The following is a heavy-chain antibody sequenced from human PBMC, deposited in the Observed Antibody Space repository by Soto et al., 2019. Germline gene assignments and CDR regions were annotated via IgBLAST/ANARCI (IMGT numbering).Heavy chain of an antibody. Sequence: QVQLVQSGAEVKKPGSSVKVPCMASGGTFSSYTINWVRQAPGQGLEWMGRIIPILGIANYAQRFQGRVMITADKSTGTAYMELSSLRSEDTAVYYCAAEYGANSAWGQGTLVTVSS. CDR2: IIPILGIA. D-gene: IGHD4-17*01. CDR3: AAEYGANSA. J-gene: IGHJ4*02. CDR1: GGTFSSYT. V-gene: IGHV1-69*02.